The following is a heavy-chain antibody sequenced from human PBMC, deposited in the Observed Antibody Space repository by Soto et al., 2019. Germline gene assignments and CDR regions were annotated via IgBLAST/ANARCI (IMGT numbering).Heavy chain of an antibody. Sequence: QVQLVQSGAEVKKPGASVKVSCKASGYTFTSYDINWVRQATGQGLEWMGWMNPNSGNTGYAQKFXXRITMPRNTSRSTAYRELSSLRSEDTAVYYCAGEGVRGMDVWGQGTTVTVSS. CDR1: GYTFTSYD. D-gene: IGHD3-16*01. CDR3: AGEGVRGMDV. V-gene: IGHV1-8*01. CDR2: MNPNSGNT. J-gene: IGHJ6*02.